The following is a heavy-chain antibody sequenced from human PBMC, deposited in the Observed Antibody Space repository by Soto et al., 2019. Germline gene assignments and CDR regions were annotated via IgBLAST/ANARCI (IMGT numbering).Heavy chain of an antibody. CDR1: GGSISSYY. V-gene: IGHV4-59*08. CDR3: ARHPGRGVIDY. Sequence: QVQLQESGPGLVKPSETLSLTCTVSGGSISSYYWSWIRQPPGKGLEWIGYIYYSGSTNYNPSLKSRVTISVDTSKNQFSLQLSSVTAADTAVYYCARHPGRGVIDYWGQGTLVTVSS. J-gene: IGHJ4*02. D-gene: IGHD3-10*01. CDR2: IYYSGST.